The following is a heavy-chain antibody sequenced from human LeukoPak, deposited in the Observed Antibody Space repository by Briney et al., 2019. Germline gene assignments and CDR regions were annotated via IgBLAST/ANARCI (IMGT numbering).Heavy chain of an antibody. V-gene: IGHV3-9*01. CDR1: GFTFKDYA. D-gene: IGHD3-22*01. J-gene: IGHJ4*02. CDR2: ISWNSGSI. CDR3: ARDQHYYDSSGYFDY. Sequence: GGSLRLSCAASGFTFKDYAMHWVRQPPGKGLEWVSGISWNSGSIGYADSVKGRFTISRDNSENTLYLQMNSLRAEDTAVYYCARDQHYYDSSGYFDYWGQGTLVTVSS.